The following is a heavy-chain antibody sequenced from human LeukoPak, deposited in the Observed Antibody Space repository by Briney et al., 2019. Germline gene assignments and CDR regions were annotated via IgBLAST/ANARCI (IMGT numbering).Heavy chain of an antibody. V-gene: IGHV3-49*03. Sequence: GGSLRLSCTASGFTFGDYAMSWFRQAPGKGLEWVGFIRSKAYGGTTEYAASVKGRFTISRDDSKSIAYLQMNSLKTEDTAVYYCTRDDRGYSGYDYFDYWGQGTLVTASS. CDR1: GFTFGDYA. CDR2: IRSKAYGGTT. J-gene: IGHJ4*02. D-gene: IGHD5-12*01. CDR3: TRDDRGYSGYDYFDY.